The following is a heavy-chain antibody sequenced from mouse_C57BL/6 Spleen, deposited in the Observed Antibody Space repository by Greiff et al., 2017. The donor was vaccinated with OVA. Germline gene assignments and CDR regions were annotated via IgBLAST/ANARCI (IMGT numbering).Heavy chain of an antibody. Sequence: EVKVEESGGGLVKPGGSLKLSCAASGFTFSDYGMHWVRQAPEKGLEWVAYISSGSSTIYYADTVKGRFTISRDNAKNTLFLQMTSLRSEDTAMYYCARTDVYAMDYWGQGTSVTVSS. J-gene: IGHJ4*01. CDR3: ARTDVYAMDY. CDR2: ISSGSSTI. V-gene: IGHV5-17*01. CDR1: GFTFSDYG.